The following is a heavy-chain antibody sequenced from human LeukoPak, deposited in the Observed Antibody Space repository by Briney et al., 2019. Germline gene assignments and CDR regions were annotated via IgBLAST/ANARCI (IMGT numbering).Heavy chain of an antibody. CDR3: ARFGSGWWYNDY. D-gene: IGHD6-19*01. Sequence: SETLSLTCAVSGASITSYYWTWIRQPPGKGLEWIGYIYHTGNIKYNPSLNSRVTISIDTSKNQFSLKLSSVTAADTAVYYCARFGSGWWYNDYWGQGTLVTVSS. CDR2: IYHTGNI. V-gene: IGHV4-59*01. J-gene: IGHJ4*02. CDR1: GASITSYY.